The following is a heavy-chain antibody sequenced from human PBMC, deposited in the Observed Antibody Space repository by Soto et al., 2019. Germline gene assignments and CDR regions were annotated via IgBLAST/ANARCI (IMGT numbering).Heavy chain of an antibody. D-gene: IGHD6-13*01. CDR1: GFIFTNFW. V-gene: IGHV3-74*01. CDR3: AKDSWYFDL. J-gene: IGHJ4*02. Sequence: PGESLKISAEASGFIFTNFWMHWVRQVPGKGLVWVSRIDTSGSSTSYADSVKGRFTISRDNAKNTVSLQMNSLRAEDTGVYYCAKDSWYFDLWSQGSLVTVSS. CDR2: IDTSGSST.